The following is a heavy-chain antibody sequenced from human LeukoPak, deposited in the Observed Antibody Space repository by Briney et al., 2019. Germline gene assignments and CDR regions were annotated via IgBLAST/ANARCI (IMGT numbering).Heavy chain of an antibody. CDR3: AREGSSGYYSATDAFDI. V-gene: IGHV1-18*01. J-gene: IGHJ3*02. CDR2: ISDYNGNT. D-gene: IGHD3-22*01. CDR1: GYTFTSYG. Sequence: GASVKVSCKASGYTFTSYGISCVRQAPGQGLEWMGWISDYNGNTNYAQKLQGRVTMPTDTSTSTAYMELRSLRSDDTAVYYCAREGSSGYYSATDAFDIWGQGTMVTVSS.